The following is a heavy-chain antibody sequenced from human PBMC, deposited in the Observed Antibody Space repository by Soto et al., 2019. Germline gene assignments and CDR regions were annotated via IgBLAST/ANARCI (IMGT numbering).Heavy chain of an antibody. CDR1: GGSFSGYY. Sequence: SETLSLTCAVYGGSFSGYYWSWIRQPPGKGLEWIGEINHSGSTNYNPSLKSRVTISVDTSKNQFSLKLSSVTAADTAVYYCARGGVWRAYSSSSKNWFDPWGQGTLVTVSS. CDR3: ARGGVWRAYSSSSKNWFDP. J-gene: IGHJ5*02. V-gene: IGHV4-34*01. CDR2: INHSGST. D-gene: IGHD6-6*01.